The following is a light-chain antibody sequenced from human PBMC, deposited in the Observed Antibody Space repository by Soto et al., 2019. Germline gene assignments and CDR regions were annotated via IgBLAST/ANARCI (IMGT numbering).Light chain of an antibody. J-gene: IGKJ4*01. V-gene: IGKV1-33*01. Sequence: DIQMTQSPSSLSASVGDRVTITCQASQDISNYLNWYQQKPGKAPKLLIYDASNMEIGVPSRFSGSGSETDFTFPISSLQPEDISTYYCQQYDNLPAFGGGTKVEIK. CDR3: QQYDNLPA. CDR1: QDISNY. CDR2: DAS.